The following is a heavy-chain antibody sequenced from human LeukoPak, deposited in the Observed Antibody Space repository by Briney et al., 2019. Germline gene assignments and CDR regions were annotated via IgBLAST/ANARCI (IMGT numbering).Heavy chain of an antibody. CDR1: GFTFSDYY. Sequence: GGSLRLSCAASGFTFSDYYMSWIRQAPGKGLEWVSYISSSGSTIYYADSVKGRFTISRDNAKNSLYLQMNSLRAEDTAVYYCARSGGYCSSTSCYGGSYYYYMDVWGKGTTVTVSS. V-gene: IGHV3-11*04. CDR3: ARSGGYCSSTSCYGGSYYYYMDV. D-gene: IGHD2-2*03. CDR2: ISSSGSTI. J-gene: IGHJ6*03.